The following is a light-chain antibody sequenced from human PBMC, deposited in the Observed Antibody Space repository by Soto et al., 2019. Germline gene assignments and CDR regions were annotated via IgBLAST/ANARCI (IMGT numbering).Light chain of an antibody. CDR3: SSYTSSSNSRV. CDR2: DVS. CDR1: SGDVGGYNY. Sequence: QSVLTQPASVSGSPGQSITISCTGPSGDVGGYNYVSWYQQHPGKAPKLMIYDVSNRPSGVSNRFSGSKSGNTASLTISGLQAEDEADYYCSSYTSSSNSRVFGTGTKVTVL. J-gene: IGLJ1*01. V-gene: IGLV2-14*01.